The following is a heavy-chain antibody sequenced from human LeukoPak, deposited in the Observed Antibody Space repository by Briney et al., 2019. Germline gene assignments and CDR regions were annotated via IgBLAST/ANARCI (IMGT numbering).Heavy chain of an antibody. CDR3: ARVRANWYEDY. J-gene: IGHJ4*02. CDR2: ISHIGST. V-gene: IGHV4-59*11. Sequence: SETLSLTCTVSGASISGHYLTWLRQPPGKGLEWIGYISHIGSTNYNPSLKSRVTISVDTSKNQFSLKLTSVTAADTAVYYCARVRANWYEDYWGQGTLVTVSS. D-gene: IGHD6-13*01. CDR1: GASISGHY.